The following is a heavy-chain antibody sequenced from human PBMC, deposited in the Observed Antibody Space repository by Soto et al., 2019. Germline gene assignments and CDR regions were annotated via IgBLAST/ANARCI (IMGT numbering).Heavy chain of an antibody. V-gene: IGHV4-59*01. Sequence: PETLSLTCTVSGGSISSNYWTWIRQPPGKGLEWIGYVYNSGSTNYNPSLKSRVTISEDTSKSQFSLKVNSMTAADTAVYYCARYRREAVAGYTLDNWGQGILVTVSS. CDR3: ARYRREAVAGYTLDN. J-gene: IGHJ4*02. CDR2: VYNSGST. CDR1: GGSISSNY. D-gene: IGHD6-13*01.